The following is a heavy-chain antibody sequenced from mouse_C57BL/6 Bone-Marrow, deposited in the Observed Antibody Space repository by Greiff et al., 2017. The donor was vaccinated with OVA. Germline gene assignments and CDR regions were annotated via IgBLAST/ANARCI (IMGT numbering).Heavy chain of an antibody. V-gene: IGHV1-69*01. CDR3: AREGGLKDYFDY. J-gene: IGHJ2*01. Sequence: VQLQQPGAELVMPGASVKLPCKASGYTFTSYWMHWVKQRPGQGLEWIGEIDPSDSYTNYNQKFKGKSTLTVDKSSSTAYMQLSSLTSEDSAVYYCAREGGLKDYFDYWGQGTTLTVSS. D-gene: IGHD2-2*01. CDR1: GYTFTSYW. CDR2: IDPSDSYT.